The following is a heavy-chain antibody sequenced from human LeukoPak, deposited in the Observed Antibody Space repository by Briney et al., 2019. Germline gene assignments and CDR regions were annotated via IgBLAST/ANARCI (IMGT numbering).Heavy chain of an antibody. V-gene: IGHV3-21*01. CDR1: GFTFSSYS. J-gene: IGHJ1*01. CDR3: VYGGGYFQH. CDR2: ISSSSNNI. Sequence: PGGSLRLSCAASGFTFSSYSMDWVRQAPGKGLELVSSISSSSNNIYYADSVKGRFTISRDNGKNSLYLLMNSLRAEDTAVYYCVYGGGYFQHWGQGTLVTVSS. D-gene: IGHD4-23*01.